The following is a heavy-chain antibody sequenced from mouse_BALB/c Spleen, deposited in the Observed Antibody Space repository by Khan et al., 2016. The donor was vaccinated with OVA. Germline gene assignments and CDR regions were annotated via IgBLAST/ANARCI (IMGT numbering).Heavy chain of an antibody. CDR1: GFTFSTYA. Sequence: EVQLVESGGGLVKPGGSLKLSCAASGFTFSTYAMSWVRQTPEKRLEWVATINSDGDYTYYLDSVKGRFTISRDNAKNTLYLQMTSLRSEDTAMYYCARSHYGNFAYWGQGTLVTVSA. CDR3: ARSHYGNFAY. D-gene: IGHD2-1*01. J-gene: IGHJ3*01. CDR2: INSDGDYT. V-gene: IGHV5-9-3*01.